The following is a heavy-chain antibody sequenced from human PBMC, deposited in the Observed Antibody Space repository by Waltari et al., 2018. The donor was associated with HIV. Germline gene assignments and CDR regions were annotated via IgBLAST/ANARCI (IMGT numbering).Heavy chain of an antibody. CDR3: ARVGVGATNFDY. CDR2: IYHSGST. CDR1: GYSISSGYY. J-gene: IGHJ4*02. D-gene: IGHD1-26*01. Sequence: QVQLQESGPGLVKPSETLSLTCTVSGYSISSGYYWGWIRQPPGKGLGWIGSIYHSGSTNYNPSLKTRVTISVDTSKNQFSLKLSSVTSADTAVYYCARVGVGATNFDYWGQGTLVTVSS. V-gene: IGHV4-38-2*02.